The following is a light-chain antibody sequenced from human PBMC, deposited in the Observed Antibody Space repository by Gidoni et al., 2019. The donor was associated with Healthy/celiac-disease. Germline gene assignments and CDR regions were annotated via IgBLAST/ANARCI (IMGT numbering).Light chain of an antibody. Sequence: QAGLTQPPSVSKGLRQTVTLTCTGNRNNVGNQGAAWLQQHQGHPPKLLSYRNNNRPSGISERFSASRSGNTASLTITGLQPEDEADYYCSAWDSSLSARVFGGGTKLTVL. J-gene: IGLJ3*02. CDR1: RNNVGNQG. V-gene: IGLV10-54*04. CDR3: SAWDSSLSARV. CDR2: RNN.